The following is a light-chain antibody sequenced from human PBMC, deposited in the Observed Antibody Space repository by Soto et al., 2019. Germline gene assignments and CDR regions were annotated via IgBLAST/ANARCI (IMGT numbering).Light chain of an antibody. CDR2: DTF. Sequence: EIVLTQSPATLSLSPGERGTLSCRASRSVTSYLAWYQQKPGQAPRLLIYDTFNRATGIPARSSGSGSGTDFTLTISGLESEDFAIYYCQQRSNWPVTFGQGTKLEIK. CDR1: RSVTSY. V-gene: IGKV3-11*01. CDR3: QQRSNWPVT. J-gene: IGKJ2*01.